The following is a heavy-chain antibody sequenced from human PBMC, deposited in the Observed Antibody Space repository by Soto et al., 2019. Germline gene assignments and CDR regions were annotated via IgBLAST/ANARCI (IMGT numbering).Heavy chain of an antibody. CDR2: ISYDGSNK. J-gene: IGHJ6*02. CDR1: GFTFSSYG. Sequence: SLSLSCAASGFTFSSYGMHWVRQAPGKGLEWVAVISYDGSNKYYADSVKGRFTISRDNSKNTLYLQMNSLRAEDTAVYYCAREKSTRTDYYYGMDVWGQGTTVTVSS. D-gene: IGHD1-1*01. CDR3: AREKSTRTDYYYGMDV. V-gene: IGHV3-30*03.